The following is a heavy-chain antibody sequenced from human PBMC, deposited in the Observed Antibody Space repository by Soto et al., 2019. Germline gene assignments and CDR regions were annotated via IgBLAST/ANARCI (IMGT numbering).Heavy chain of an antibody. CDR2: ITGSGSSA. D-gene: IGHD6-19*01. CDR3: ARSALAGTYYGMDV. CDR1: GFTFRSYA. V-gene: IGHV3-23*01. Sequence: GGSLRLSCGASGFTFRSYAMGWVRQGPGKGLEWISTITGSGSSAYYADSVKGRFTISRDNSKNTLYLQMDSLRAEDTAVYFCARSALAGTYYGMDVWGPGTTVTVSS. J-gene: IGHJ6*02.